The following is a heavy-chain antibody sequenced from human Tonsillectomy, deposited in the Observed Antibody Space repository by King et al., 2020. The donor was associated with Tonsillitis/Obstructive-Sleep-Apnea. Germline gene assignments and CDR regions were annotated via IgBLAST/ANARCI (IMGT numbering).Heavy chain of an antibody. D-gene: IGHD3-16*01. V-gene: IGHV3-23*04. J-gene: IGHJ3*02. Sequence: VQLVESGGGLVQPGGSLRPSCAASGFTFSIYAMSWVRQAPGKGLEWVSGISGSGGSTYYADSVKGRFTISRDKSKNTLYLQMNNLRAEDTAVYYCAKDPPRGGVTGGRAFEIWGQGTMVTVSS. CDR1: GFTFSIYA. CDR2: ISGSGGST. CDR3: AKDPPRGGVTGGRAFEI.